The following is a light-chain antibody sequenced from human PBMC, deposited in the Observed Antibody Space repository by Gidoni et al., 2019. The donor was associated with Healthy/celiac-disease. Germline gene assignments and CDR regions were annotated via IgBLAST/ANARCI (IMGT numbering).Light chain of an antibody. Sequence: IQMTQSPSSLSASVGDRVTITCRASQSISSYLNWYQQKPGKAPKLLIYAASSLQSGVPSRFSVRGSGTDCTLTISSLQPEDFATYYCQQSYSTPRTFGQGTKVEIK. V-gene: IGKV1-39*01. J-gene: IGKJ1*01. CDR1: QSISSY. CDR2: AAS. CDR3: QQSYSTPRT.